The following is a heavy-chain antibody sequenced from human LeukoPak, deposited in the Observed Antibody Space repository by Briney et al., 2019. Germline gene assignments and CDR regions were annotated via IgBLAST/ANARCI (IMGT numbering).Heavy chain of an antibody. D-gene: IGHD3-3*01. CDR1: GFTFSSYA. CDR2: ISGSGGST. Sequence: PGGSLRLSCAASGFTFSSYAMSWVRQAPGKGLEWVSAISGSGGSTYYADSVKGRFTISRDNSKNTLYLQMSSLRAEDTAVYYCAKGPVGSTIFGVVITPFDYWGQGTLVTVSS. CDR3: AKGPVGSTIFGVVITPFDY. V-gene: IGHV3-23*01. J-gene: IGHJ4*02.